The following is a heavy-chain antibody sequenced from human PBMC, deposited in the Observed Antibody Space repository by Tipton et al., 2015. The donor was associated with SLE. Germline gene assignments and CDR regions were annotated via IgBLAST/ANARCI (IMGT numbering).Heavy chain of an antibody. D-gene: IGHD6-19*01. CDR1: GDSITSDY. CDR3: ARESVAVADKGHFDY. CDR2: ISYSGST. Sequence: GLVKPSETLSLTCTVSGDSITSDYWTWIRQPPGKGLEWIGYISYSGSTNYNPSVRSRVSISLDTSKNQFSLRLSSVTAADTAVYYCARESVAVADKGHFDYWGQGTLVVVSS. V-gene: IGHV4-59*01. J-gene: IGHJ4*02.